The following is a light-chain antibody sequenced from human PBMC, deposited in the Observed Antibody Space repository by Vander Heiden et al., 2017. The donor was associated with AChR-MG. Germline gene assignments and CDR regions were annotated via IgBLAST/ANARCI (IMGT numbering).Light chain of an antibody. CDR1: SSNIGNNY. V-gene: IGLV1-51*02. CDR3: GTWDSSPSAGV. CDR2: KNN. Sequence: HSVFTQPPSVSAAPGQTVTISSSGSSSNIGNNYVSWYQQLPETAPKLLIYKNNKRTSGIPARFSGSKSGTTATVGITGLQSEEGADYYCGTWDSSPSAGVFGGGTKLTVL. J-gene: IGLJ2*01.